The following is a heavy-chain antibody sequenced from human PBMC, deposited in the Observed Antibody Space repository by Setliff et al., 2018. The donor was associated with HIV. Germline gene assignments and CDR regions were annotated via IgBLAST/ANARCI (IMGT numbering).Heavy chain of an antibody. CDR3: ARDFRLPVDAGLYYSYYMDV. CDR1: GGSISSYY. Sequence: LSLTCTVSGGSISSYYWSWIRQPAGKGLEWIGRIYTSGSTNYNPSLKSRVTMSVDTSKNQFSLRLSSVTAADTAVYYCARDFRLPVDAGLYYSYYMDVWGRGTTVTVSS. CDR2: IYTSGST. V-gene: IGHV4-4*07. D-gene: IGHD2-15*01. J-gene: IGHJ6*03.